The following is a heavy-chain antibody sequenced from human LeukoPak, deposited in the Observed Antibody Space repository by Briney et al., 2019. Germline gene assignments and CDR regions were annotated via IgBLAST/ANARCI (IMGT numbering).Heavy chain of an antibody. Sequence: SETLSLTCTVSGGSISSSSYYWRWIRQPPRKRPEWIGSIYYSGSTYYNPSLKSRVTISVDTSKNQFSLKLSSVTAADTAVYYCARFPGYSSSWVDYWGQGTLVTVSS. D-gene: IGHD6-13*01. V-gene: IGHV4-39*01. CDR1: GGSISSSSYY. CDR2: IYYSGST. CDR3: ARFPGYSSSWVDY. J-gene: IGHJ4*02.